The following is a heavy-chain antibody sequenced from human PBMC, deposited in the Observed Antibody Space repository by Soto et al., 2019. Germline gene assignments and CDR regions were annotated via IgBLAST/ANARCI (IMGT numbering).Heavy chain of an antibody. CDR3: TTGVRDSSGHMRFSYYYGMDV. D-gene: IGHD3-22*01. CDR2: IKTKTDGGTA. V-gene: IGHV3-15*01. Sequence: EVQLVESGGGLVKPGGSLRLSCAASGFTFTNAWMSWVRQAPGRGLEWVGRIKTKTDGGTADYAAPVKGRFTISRDDSKSTLYLQMNSLKTEDTAVYYCTTGVRDSSGHMRFSYYYGMDVWGQGTTVTVSS. CDR1: GFTFTNAW. J-gene: IGHJ6*02.